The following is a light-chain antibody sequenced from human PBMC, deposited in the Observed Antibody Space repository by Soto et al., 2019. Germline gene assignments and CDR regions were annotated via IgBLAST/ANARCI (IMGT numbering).Light chain of an antibody. Sequence: QSVLTQPPSASGTPGQRVTISCSGSSSNIGSNYVYWYHQLPGTAPKLLIYRNNQRPSGVPDRFSGSKSGTSASLAISGLRSVDEADYYCVAWDDSLSGVVFGGGTKLTVL. CDR2: RNN. CDR1: SSNIGSNY. CDR3: VAWDDSLSGVV. J-gene: IGLJ2*01. V-gene: IGLV1-47*01.